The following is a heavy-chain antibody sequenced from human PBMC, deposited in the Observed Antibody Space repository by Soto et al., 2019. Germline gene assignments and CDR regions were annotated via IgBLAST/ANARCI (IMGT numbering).Heavy chain of an antibody. J-gene: IGHJ4*02. Sequence: ESGGGVVQPGRSLRLSCAASGFIFSNYVMYWVRQAPGKGLEWVAFMSYDGTTKSYADSVKGRFIISRDNSQNTLYLQMNSLRPEDTGVYYCAREVLWSRYFDYWGQGTLVTVSS. CDR1: GFIFSNYV. CDR3: AREVLWSRYFDY. V-gene: IGHV3-30-3*01. D-gene: IGHD3-10*01. CDR2: MSYDGTTK.